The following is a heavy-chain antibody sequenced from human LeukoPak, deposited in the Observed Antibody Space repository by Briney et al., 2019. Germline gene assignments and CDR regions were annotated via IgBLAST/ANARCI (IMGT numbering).Heavy chain of an antibody. D-gene: IGHD4-17*01. Sequence: SETLSLTCTVSGYSISSGYYWGWIRQPPGKGLEWIGSIYHSGSTYYNPSLKSRVTISVDTSKNQFSLKLSSVTAADTAVYYCSRLYGDYGWFDPWGQGTLVTISS. CDR2: IYHSGST. CDR3: SRLYGDYGWFDP. CDR1: GYSISSGYY. J-gene: IGHJ5*02. V-gene: IGHV4-38-2*02.